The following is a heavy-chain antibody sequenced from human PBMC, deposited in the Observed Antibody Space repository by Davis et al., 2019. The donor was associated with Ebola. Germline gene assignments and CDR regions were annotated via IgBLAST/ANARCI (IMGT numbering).Heavy chain of an antibody. J-gene: IGHJ4*02. CDR1: GSTFSSSW. Sequence: GESLKISSAPSGSTFSSSWMHWVRQAPGKGLVWFSRINPDGSGTDYADSVKGRFTISRDNAKNTLYLQMNSLRVEDTAVYYCARAVAAAARSFDYWGQGTLVTVSS. D-gene: IGHD6-13*01. CDR3: ARAVAAAARSFDY. V-gene: IGHV3-74*01. CDR2: INPDGSGT.